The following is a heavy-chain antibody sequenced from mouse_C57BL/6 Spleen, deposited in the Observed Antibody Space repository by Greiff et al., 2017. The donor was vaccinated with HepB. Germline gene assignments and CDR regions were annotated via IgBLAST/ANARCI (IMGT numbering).Heavy chain of an antibody. D-gene: IGHD2-4*01. Sequence: VQLQQSGAELVRPGASVKLSCTASGFNIKDDYMHWVKQRPEQGLEWIGWIDPENGDTEYASKFQGKATITADTSSNTAYLQLSSLTSEDTAVYYCTTWGLRQLDYWGQGTTLTVSS. CDR3: TTWGLRQLDY. J-gene: IGHJ2*01. CDR1: GFNIKDDY. CDR2: IDPENGDT. V-gene: IGHV14-4*01.